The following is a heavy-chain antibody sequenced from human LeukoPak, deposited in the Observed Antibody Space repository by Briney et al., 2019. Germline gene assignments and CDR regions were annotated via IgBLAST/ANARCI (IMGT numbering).Heavy chain of an antibody. Sequence: GESLKISCKGSGYSFTSYWIGWARQMPGKGLEWMGIIYPGDSDTRYSPSFQGQVTISADKSISTAYLQWSSLKASDTAMYYCARLTHYDFWSGYYYYYYMDVWGKGTTVTVSS. D-gene: IGHD3-3*01. CDR2: IYPGDSDT. CDR1: GYSFTSYW. CDR3: ARLTHYDFWSGYYYYYYMDV. V-gene: IGHV5-51*01. J-gene: IGHJ6*03.